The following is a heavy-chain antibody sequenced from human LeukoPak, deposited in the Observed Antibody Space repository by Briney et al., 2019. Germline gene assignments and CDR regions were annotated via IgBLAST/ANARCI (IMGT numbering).Heavy chain of an antibody. CDR1: GGSMNSYC. Sequence: SETLSLTCTVSGGSMNSYCWTWIRQPAGKGLEWIGRINTSGSTNYNPSLKSRVTMSVDTSKNQFSLNLTSVTAADTAVYYCVRDPPSRQFDPWGQGTLVTVSS. CDR3: VRDPPSRQFDP. V-gene: IGHV4-4*07. J-gene: IGHJ5*02. CDR2: INTSGST.